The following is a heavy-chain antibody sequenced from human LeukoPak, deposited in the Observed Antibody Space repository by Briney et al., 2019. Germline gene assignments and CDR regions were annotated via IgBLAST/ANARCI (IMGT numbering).Heavy chain of an antibody. CDR3: ARDDYGSGSYSTFDY. CDR1: GGSISSYY. Sequence: SETLSLTCTVSGGSISSYYWSWLRQPAGKGLKWIGRIYTSGSTNYNPSLKSRVTMSVDTSKNQFSLKLSSVTAADTAVYYCARDDYGSGSYSTFDYWGQGTLVTVSS. D-gene: IGHD3-10*01. J-gene: IGHJ4*02. CDR2: IYTSGST. V-gene: IGHV4-4*07.